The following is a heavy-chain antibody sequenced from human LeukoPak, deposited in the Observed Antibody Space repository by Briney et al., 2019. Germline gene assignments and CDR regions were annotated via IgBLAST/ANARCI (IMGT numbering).Heavy chain of an antibody. V-gene: IGHV3-23*01. CDR1: GFTFSTYA. D-gene: IGHD4-17*01. Sequence: GGSLRLSCAASGFTFSTYAMTWVRQAPGKGLEWVSDITGSGGPTYYADSVKGRFTISRDNSKNTLYLQVNSLRAEDTAVYYCARKYDYGDYYFDYWGQGTLVTVSS. CDR2: ITGSGGPT. J-gene: IGHJ4*02. CDR3: ARKYDYGDYYFDY.